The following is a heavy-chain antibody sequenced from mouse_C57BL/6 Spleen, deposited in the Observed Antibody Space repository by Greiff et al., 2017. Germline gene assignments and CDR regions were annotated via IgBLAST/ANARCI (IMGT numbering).Heavy chain of an antibody. Sequence: EVQLVESGPELVKPGASVKMSCKASGYTFTDYNMHWVKQSHGKSLEWIGYINPNNGGTSYNQKFKGKATLTVNKSSSTAYMELRSLTSEDSAVYYCAADRLGAWFAYWGQGTLVTVSA. CDR3: AADRLGAWFAY. J-gene: IGHJ3*01. CDR2: INPNNGGT. V-gene: IGHV1-22*01. D-gene: IGHD2-2*01. CDR1: GYTFTDYN.